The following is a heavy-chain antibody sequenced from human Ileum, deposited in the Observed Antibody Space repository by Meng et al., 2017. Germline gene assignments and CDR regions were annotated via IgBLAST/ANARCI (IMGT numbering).Heavy chain of an antibody. V-gene: IGHV4-34*01. CDR2: INHSGST. CDR1: GGSFSGYY. Sequence: QVQLQGSGQGRLKSSETLSLTCAVYGGSFSGYYWSWIRQPPGKGLEWIGEINHSGSTNYNPSLKSRVTISVDTSKNQFSLKLSSVTAADTAVYYCARGGPWFDPWGQGTLVTVSS. J-gene: IGHJ5*02. CDR3: ARGGPWFDP.